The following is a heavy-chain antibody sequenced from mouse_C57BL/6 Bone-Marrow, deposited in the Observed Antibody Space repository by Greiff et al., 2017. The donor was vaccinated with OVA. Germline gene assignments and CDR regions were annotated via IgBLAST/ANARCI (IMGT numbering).Heavy chain of an antibody. CDR3: ARPYYDSMYYFDY. J-gene: IGHJ2*01. Sequence: EVQLVESGGDLVKPGGSLKLSCAASGFTFSSYGMSWVRQTPDKRLEWVATISSGGSYTYYPDSVKGRCTISRDNAKNTLYLQMSSLKSEDTAMYYCARPYYDSMYYFDYWGQGTTLTVSS. CDR2: ISSGGSYT. D-gene: IGHD2-4*01. V-gene: IGHV5-6*01. CDR1: GFTFSSYG.